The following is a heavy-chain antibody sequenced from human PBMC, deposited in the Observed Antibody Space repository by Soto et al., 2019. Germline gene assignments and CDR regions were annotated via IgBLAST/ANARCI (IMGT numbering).Heavy chain of an antibody. D-gene: IGHD2-2*01. V-gene: IGHV4-30-4*01. Sequence: SETLSLTCTVSGGSISSGDYYWSWIRQPPGKGLEWIGYIYYSGTAYYNPSLKSRVSMSVDTSKNHFSLKLSSVTAADTAVYYCARVPYCNNISCYARGLYWFDPWGQGTLVTVSS. CDR2: IYYSGTA. J-gene: IGHJ5*02. CDR1: GGSISSGDYY. CDR3: ARVPYCNNISCYARGLYWFDP.